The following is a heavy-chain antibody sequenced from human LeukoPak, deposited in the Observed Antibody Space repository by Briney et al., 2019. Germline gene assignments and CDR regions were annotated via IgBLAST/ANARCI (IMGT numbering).Heavy chain of an antibody. J-gene: IGHJ4*02. CDR1: GYSFTSYW. Sequence: GESLKISCKGSGYSFTSYWIGWVRQMPGKGREWMGIIYPGDSDTRYSPSFQGQVTISADKSISTAYLQWSSLKASDAAMYYCAREGLNDYYDSIGGGDYWGQGTLVTVSS. D-gene: IGHD3-22*01. V-gene: IGHV5-51*01. CDR3: AREGLNDYYDSIGGGDY. CDR2: IYPGDSDT.